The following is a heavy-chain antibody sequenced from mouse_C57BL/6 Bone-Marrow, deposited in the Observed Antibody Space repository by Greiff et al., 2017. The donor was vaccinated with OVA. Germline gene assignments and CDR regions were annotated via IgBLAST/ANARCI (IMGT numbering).Heavy chain of an antibody. V-gene: IGHV5-12*01. D-gene: IGHD1-1*01. Sequence: DVKLVESGGGLVQPGGSLKLSCAASGFTFSDYYMYWVRQTPEKRLEWVAYISNGGGSTYYPDTVKGRFTISRDNAKNTLYLQMSRLKSEDTAMYYCARHENYYGSSYDWYFDVWGTGTTVTVSS. CDR1: GFTFSDYY. J-gene: IGHJ1*03. CDR3: ARHENYYGSSYDWYFDV. CDR2: ISNGGGST.